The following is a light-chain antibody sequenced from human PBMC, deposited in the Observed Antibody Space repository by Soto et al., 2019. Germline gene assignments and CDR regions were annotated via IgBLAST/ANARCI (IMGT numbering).Light chain of an antibody. J-gene: IGLJ1*01. CDR1: SSDVGRYSY. V-gene: IGLV2-11*01. CDR2: DVS. CDR3: CSYAGTYTGV. Sequence: QSVLARPRSVSGSPGQSVSISCTGTSSDVGRYSYVSWYQQHPGKAPKLMIYDVSERPSGVPDRFSGSKSGNTASLTISGLQAEDEADYYCCSYAGTYTGVFGTGTKVIVL.